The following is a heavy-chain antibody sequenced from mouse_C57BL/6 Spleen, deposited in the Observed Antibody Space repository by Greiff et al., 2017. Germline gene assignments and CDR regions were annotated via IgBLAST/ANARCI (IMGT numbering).Heavy chain of an antibody. Sequence: VQLQQSGAELVKPGASVKLSCTASGFNIKDYYMHWVKQRTEQGLEWIGRIDPEDGETKSAPKFPGKATITADTSSNTAYLQLSSLTSEDTAVYYCARDYGSRYFDVWGTGTTVTVSS. D-gene: IGHD1-1*01. J-gene: IGHJ1*03. CDR1: GFNIKDYY. CDR2: IDPEDGET. CDR3: ARDYGSRYFDV. V-gene: IGHV14-2*01.